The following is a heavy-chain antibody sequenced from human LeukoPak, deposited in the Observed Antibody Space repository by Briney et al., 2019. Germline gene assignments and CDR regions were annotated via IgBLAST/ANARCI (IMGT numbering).Heavy chain of an antibody. D-gene: IGHD3-9*01. J-gene: IGHJ5*02. CDR1: GYSFTSYW. CDR2: FYTGDSGT. CDR3: ARRNYDILTGYYRDNWFYP. Sequence: GESLKISCKGSGYSFTSYWSGWVGQLPGKGLEWMGIFYTGDSGTRYSPSFQGHVPISADKSISTAYLQWSSVKPSDTAMYYWARRNYDILTGYYRDNWFYPWGQGTLVTVSA. V-gene: IGHV5-51*01.